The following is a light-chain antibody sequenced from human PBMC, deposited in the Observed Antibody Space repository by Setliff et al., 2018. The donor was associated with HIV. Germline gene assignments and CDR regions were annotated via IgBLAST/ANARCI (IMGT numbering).Light chain of an antibody. CDR2: ANT. V-gene: IGLV1-40*01. J-gene: IGLJ1*01. CDR1: SSNIGADND. CDR3: QSDDDSLSGYV. Sequence: QSVLTQPPSVSGAPGQRVTISCTGSSSNIGADNDVHWYQQVPGTAPKLLIYANTNRPSGVPDRFSASKSGTSASLAITGLQAEDEADYYCQSDDDSLSGYVFGAGTKVTVL.